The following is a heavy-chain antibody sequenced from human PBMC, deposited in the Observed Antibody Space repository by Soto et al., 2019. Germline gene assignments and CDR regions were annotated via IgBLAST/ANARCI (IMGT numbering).Heavy chain of an antibody. CDR1: GFTFSSYS. J-gene: IGHJ5*02. CDR2: ISSSSSTI. CDR3: AREERYCSSTSCYYWFDP. Sequence: EVQLVESGGGLVQPGGSLRLSCAASGFTFSSYSMNWVRQAPGKGLEWVSYISSSSSTIYYADSVKGRFTISRDNAKNSLYLQMNSLRDEDTAVYYCAREERYCSSTSCYYWFDPWGQGTLVTVSS. V-gene: IGHV3-48*02. D-gene: IGHD2-2*01.